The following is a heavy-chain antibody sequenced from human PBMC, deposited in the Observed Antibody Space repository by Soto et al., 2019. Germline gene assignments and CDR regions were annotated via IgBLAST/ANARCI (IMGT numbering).Heavy chain of an antibody. CDR2: INYDGYS. D-gene: IGHD3-10*01. CDR1: GGSITNYY. CDR3: ARHGFGPLHGLVDV. V-gene: IGHV4-59*08. J-gene: IGHJ6*02. Sequence: QVQLPESGPGLVKPSETLSLTCTVSGGSITNYYCSWFRQPPGKGLEWIGYINYDGYSAYNLSLKRRVTLSMDASKTQFSLMLESVTATDTAVYYCARHGFGPLHGLVDVWGPGTTVIVSS.